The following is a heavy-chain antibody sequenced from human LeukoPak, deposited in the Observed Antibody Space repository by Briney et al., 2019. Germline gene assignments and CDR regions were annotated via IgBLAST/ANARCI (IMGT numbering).Heavy chain of an antibody. CDR1: EFTFSSYT. J-gene: IGHJ6*02. V-gene: IGHV3-7*03. CDR3: ARGGGLDV. CDR2: INHNGNVN. D-gene: IGHD3-16*01. Sequence: GSLRLSCAASEFTFSSYTMHWIRQAPGKGLEWVASINHNGNVNYYVDSVKGRFTISRDNAKNSLYLQMSNLRAEDTAVYFRARGGGLDVWGQGATVTVSS.